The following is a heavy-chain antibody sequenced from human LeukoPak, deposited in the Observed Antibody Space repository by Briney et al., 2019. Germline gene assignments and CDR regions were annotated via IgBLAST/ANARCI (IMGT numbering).Heavy chain of an antibody. J-gene: IGHJ5*02. CDR1: GGTFSSYA. D-gene: IGHD2-15*01. CDR2: IIPILGIA. Sequence: ASVKVSCKAPGGTFSSYAISWVRQAPGQGLEWMGRIIPILGIANYAQKFQGRVTITADKSTSTAYMELSSLRSEDTAVYYCARERVAATSNWFDPWGQGTLVTVSS. V-gene: IGHV1-69*04. CDR3: ARERVAATSNWFDP.